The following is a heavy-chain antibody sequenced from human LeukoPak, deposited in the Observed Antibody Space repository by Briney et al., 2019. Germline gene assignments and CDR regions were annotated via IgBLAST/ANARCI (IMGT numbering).Heavy chain of an antibody. J-gene: IGHJ4*02. CDR1: GFSFSTYG. CDR3: GAGILFLDY. V-gene: IGHV3-30*03. Sequence: GRSLRLSCAASGFSFSTYGMHWVRQAPGKGLEWVALISYDGSNKYYADSVKGRFTISRDNSKNTLYLQMNSLKTEDTAVYYCGAGILFLDYWDQGTLVTVSS. D-gene: IGHD3-3*01. CDR2: ISYDGSNK.